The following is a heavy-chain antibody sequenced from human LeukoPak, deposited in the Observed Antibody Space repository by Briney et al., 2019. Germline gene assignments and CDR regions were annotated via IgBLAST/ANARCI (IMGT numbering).Heavy chain of an antibody. D-gene: IGHD6-19*01. CDR3: ARVPNSSGWSTFDY. Sequence: GGSLRLSCAASGFTFSSYAMHWVRQAPGKGLEYGSAISSNGGNTFYANSVKGRFTVSRDSSKSTLYLQMGSLRPEDTAVYYCARVPNSSGWSTFDYWGLGTLVTVSS. CDR1: GFTFSSYA. J-gene: IGHJ4*02. V-gene: IGHV3-64*01. CDR2: ISSNGGNT.